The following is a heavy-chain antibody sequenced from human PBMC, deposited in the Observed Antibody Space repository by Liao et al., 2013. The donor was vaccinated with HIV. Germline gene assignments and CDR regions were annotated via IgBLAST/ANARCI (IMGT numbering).Heavy chain of an antibody. CDR3: ARWFGNNYGLDS. J-gene: IGHJ4*02. CDR2: IDTSGSS. V-gene: IGHV4-4*07. CDR1: GGSLNSFY. Sequence: QVQLQESGPGLLKPLETLSLTCTVSGGSLNSFYWSWIRQPAGKGLEWIGRIDTSGSSNYNPSLKSRVTMSVDTSKRQFSLKLTSVTAADTAFYYCARWFGNNYGLDSWGQGILVTVSS. D-gene: IGHD5-24*01.